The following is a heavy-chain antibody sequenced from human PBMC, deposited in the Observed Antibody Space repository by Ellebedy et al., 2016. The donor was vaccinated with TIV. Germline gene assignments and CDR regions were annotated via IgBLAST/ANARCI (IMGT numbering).Heavy chain of an antibody. V-gene: IGHV1-69*13. CDR2: IIPIFGTA. D-gene: IGHD3-3*01. J-gene: IGHJ4*02. CDR3: ARGEKILEWLLNY. Sequence: SVKVSCXASGYTFTSYGISWVRQAPGQGLEWMGGIIPIFGTANYAQKFQGRVTITADESTSTAYMELSSLRSEDTAVYYCARGEKILEWLLNYWGQGTLVTVSS. CDR1: GYTFTSYG.